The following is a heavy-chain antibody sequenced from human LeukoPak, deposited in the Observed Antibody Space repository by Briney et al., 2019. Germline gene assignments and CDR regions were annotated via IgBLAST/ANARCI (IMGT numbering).Heavy chain of an antibody. V-gene: IGHV4-4*07. Sequence: SETLSLSCNVSGDSISYYYWSWIRQPAGKGLEWIGRIYTSGSTNYNPSLKSRVTMSVDTSKNQFSLKLSSVTAADTAVYYCARWSGYSSSQGGFDYWGQGTLVTVSS. CDR1: GDSISYYY. CDR3: ARWSGYSSSQGGFDY. CDR2: IYTSGST. D-gene: IGHD6-13*01. J-gene: IGHJ4*02.